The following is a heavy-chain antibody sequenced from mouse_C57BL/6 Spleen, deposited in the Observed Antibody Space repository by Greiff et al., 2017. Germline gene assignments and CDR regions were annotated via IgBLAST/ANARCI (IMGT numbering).Heavy chain of an antibody. V-gene: IGHV5-6*02. J-gene: IGHJ3*01. D-gene: IGHD2-1*01. CDR1: GFTFSSYG. CDR3: AVGLLLSDFAY. CDR2: ISSGGSYT. Sequence: DVKLVESGGDLVKPGGSLKLSCAASGFTFSSYGMSWVRQTPDKRLEWVATISSGGSYTYYPDSVKGRFTISRDNAKNTLYLQMSSLKSEDTAMYYCAVGLLLSDFAYWGQGTLVTVSA.